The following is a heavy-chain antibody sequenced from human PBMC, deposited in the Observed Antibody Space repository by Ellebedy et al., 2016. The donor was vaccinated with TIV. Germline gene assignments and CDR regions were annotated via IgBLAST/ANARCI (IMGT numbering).Heavy chain of an antibody. Sequence: MPSETLSLTCTVSGGSIASHYWSWIRQPPGKGLEFIGYILDSGITMYNPSLTSRVTFSLDRSRSQVSLELTSVTAADTAVYYCARGWKDVWNWFDPWGQGTLVTVSS. V-gene: IGHV4-59*11. CDR3: ARGWKDVWNWFDP. D-gene: IGHD1-1*01. CDR2: ILDSGIT. J-gene: IGHJ5*02. CDR1: GGSIASHY.